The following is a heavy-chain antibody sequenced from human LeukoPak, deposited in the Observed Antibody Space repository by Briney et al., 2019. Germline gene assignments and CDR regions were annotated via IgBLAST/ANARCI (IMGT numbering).Heavy chain of an antibody. CDR1: GGSFSGYY. CDR2: ISHGGST. V-gene: IGHV4-34*01. CDR3: ARQAQRRPGFDY. Sequence: RPSETLSLTCAVHGGSFSGYYWSWIRQPPGKGLEWIGEISHGGSTNYNPSLKSRVTISVDTSKNQFSLKLSSVTAADTAVHYCARQAQRRPGFDYWGQGTLVTVSS. J-gene: IGHJ4*02. D-gene: IGHD3-10*01.